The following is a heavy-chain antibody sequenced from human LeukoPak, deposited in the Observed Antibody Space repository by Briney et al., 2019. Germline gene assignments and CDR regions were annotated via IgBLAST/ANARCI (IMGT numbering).Heavy chain of an antibody. Sequence: GGSLRLSCAASGFFVSSNYMNWVRQAPGQGLEWVSAIYTGGTTYYADSVKGRFTISRDNSKNTLYLQLNSLRAEDTAVYYCARDKLGSGYSSDFDCWGQGTLVTVSS. V-gene: IGHV3-66*02. CDR3: ARDKLGSGYSSDFDC. D-gene: IGHD6-19*01. CDR1: GFFVSSNY. CDR2: IYTGGTT. J-gene: IGHJ4*02.